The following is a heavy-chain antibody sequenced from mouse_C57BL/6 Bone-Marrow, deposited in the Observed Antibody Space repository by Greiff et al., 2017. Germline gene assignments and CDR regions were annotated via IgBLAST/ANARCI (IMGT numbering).Heavy chain of an antibody. CDR3: ARPRWEGVAWFAY. J-gene: IGHJ3*01. V-gene: IGHV1-26*01. CDR2: INPNNGGT. CDR1: GYTFTDYY. D-gene: IGHD1-1*02. Sequence: EVQLQQSGPELVKPGASVKISCKASGYTFTDYYMNWVKQSHGKSLEWIGDINPNNGGTSYNQKFKGKATLTVDKSSSTACMELRSLTSEDSAVYYCARPRWEGVAWFAYWGQGTLVTVSA.